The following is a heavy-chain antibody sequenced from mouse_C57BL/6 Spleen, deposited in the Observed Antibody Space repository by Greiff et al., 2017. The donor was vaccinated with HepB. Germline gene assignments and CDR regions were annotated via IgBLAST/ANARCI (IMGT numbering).Heavy chain of an antibody. D-gene: IGHD2-2*01. CDR1: GYTFTSYW. CDR3: ASWKVYYGYDGGYYFDY. CDR2: IDPSDSET. V-gene: IGHV1-52*01. Sequence: QVQLQQPGAELVRPGSSVKLSCKASGYTFTSYWMHWVKQRPIQGLEWIGNIDPSDSETHYNQKFKDKATLTVDKSSSTAYMQLSSLTTEDSAVYYCASWKVYYGYDGGYYFDYWGQGTTLTVSS. J-gene: IGHJ2*01.